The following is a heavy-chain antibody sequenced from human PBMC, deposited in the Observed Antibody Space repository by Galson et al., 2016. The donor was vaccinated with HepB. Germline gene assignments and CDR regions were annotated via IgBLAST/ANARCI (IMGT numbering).Heavy chain of an antibody. Sequence: QSGAEVKKPGESLKISCKGSGYSFTTNWIAWVRQMPGKGLEWMGAIYPGDSDTRYSPSFRGQVTISGDKSRSTADLQWSSLKASDTAIYYCARLAVADPTTGGFDYWGQGTLVTVSS. CDR3: ARLAVADPTTGGFDY. J-gene: IGHJ4*02. CDR1: GYSFTTNW. D-gene: IGHD6-13*01. V-gene: IGHV5-51*01. CDR2: IYPGDSDT.